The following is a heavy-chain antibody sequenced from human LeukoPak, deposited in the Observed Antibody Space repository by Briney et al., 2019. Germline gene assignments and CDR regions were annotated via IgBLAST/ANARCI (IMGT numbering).Heavy chain of an antibody. CDR1: GGSISSGGYY. V-gene: IGHV4-31*03. Sequence: PSETLSLTCTVSGGSISSGGYYWRWIRQHPGKGLEWIGYIYYSGSTYYNPSLKSRVTISVDTSKNQFSLKLSSVTAADTAVYYCARVLVGEYSSPGWFDPWGQGTLVTVSS. CDR2: IYYSGST. D-gene: IGHD6-6*01. CDR3: ARVLVGEYSSPGWFDP. J-gene: IGHJ5*02.